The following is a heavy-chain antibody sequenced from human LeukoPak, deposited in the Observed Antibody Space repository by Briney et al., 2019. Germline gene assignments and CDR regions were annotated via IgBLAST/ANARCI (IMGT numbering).Heavy chain of an antibody. D-gene: IGHD6-19*01. Sequence: SETLSLTCAVYGGSFSGYYWSWIRQPPGKGLEWIGEINHSGSTNYNPSLKSRVTISVDTSKNQFSLKLSSVTAADTAVYYCATGGSGWSGIDAFDIWGQGTMVTVSS. V-gene: IGHV4-34*01. CDR3: ATGGSGWSGIDAFDI. J-gene: IGHJ3*02. CDR1: GGSFSGYY. CDR2: INHSGST.